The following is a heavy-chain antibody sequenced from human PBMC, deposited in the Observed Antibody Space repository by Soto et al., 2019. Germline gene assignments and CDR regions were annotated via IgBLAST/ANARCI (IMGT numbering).Heavy chain of an antibody. CDR1: GGSISSSNW. CDR3: ARDPLWFGDFNTWGMDV. CDR2: IYHSGST. V-gene: IGHV4-4*02. Sequence: QVQLQESGPGLVKPSGTLSLTCAVSGGSISSSNWWSWVRQPPGKGLEWIGEIYHSGSTNYNPSLKSLGTISVDTSKNQFSLKLSSVTAADTAVYYGARDPLWFGDFNTWGMDVWGQGTTVTVSS. D-gene: IGHD3-10*01. J-gene: IGHJ6*02.